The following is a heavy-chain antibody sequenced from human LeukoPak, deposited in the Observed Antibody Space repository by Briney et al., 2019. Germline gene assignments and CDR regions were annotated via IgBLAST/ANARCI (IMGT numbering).Heavy chain of an antibody. CDR3: ARGRQQLLKRYYFDY. J-gene: IGHJ4*02. CDR1: GFTFSSYG. D-gene: IGHD6-13*01. V-gene: IGHV3-21*01. CDR2: ISSSSSYI. Sequence: GGSLRLSCAASGFTFSSYGMNWVRQAPGKGLEWVSSISSSSSYIYYADSVKGRFTISRDNAKNSLYLQMNSLRAEDTAVYYCARGRQQLLKRYYFDYWGQGTLVTVSS.